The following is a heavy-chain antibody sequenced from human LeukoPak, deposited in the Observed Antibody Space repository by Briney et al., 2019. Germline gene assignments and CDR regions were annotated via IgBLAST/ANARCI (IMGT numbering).Heavy chain of an antibody. D-gene: IGHD6-19*01. Sequence: GGSLRLSCAASGFDFSNQAMSWVRQAPGKGLEWVSVIYSGGSTYYADSVKGRFTISRDNSKNTLYLQMNSLRAEDTAVYYCARAPYSSGWMNYAFDIWGQGTMVTVSS. V-gene: IGHV3-53*01. CDR3: ARAPYSSGWMNYAFDI. J-gene: IGHJ3*02. CDR2: IYSGGST. CDR1: GFDFSNQA.